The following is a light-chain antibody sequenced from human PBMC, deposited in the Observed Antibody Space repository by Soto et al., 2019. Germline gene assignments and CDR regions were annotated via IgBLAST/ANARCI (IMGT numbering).Light chain of an antibody. CDR1: QTINNF. J-gene: IGKJ4*01. Sequence: DIQMTQSPSSLFASVGDRVTVTCRASQTINNFLNWYHQKPGKAPKLLIYGASSLQSGVPSRFSGSGSGTDFSLTISSLQPEDVATYYCQYLNSFPLTFGGGTKVEIK. CDR2: GAS. CDR3: QYLNSFPLT. V-gene: IGKV1-9*01.